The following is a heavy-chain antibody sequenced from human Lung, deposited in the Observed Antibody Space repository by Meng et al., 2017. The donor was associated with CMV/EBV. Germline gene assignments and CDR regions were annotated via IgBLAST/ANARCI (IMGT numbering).Heavy chain of an antibody. D-gene: IGHD6-13*01. CDR3: ARGGSSSWRQGVFDY. Sequence: ESLKISCAASGFTFDDYGVSWVRQVPGKGLEWVSGINWNGDSTGYADSVKGRFTISRDNAKNSLYLQMNSLRAEDTALYLCARGGSSSWRQGVFDYWGQGTXVTVSS. V-gene: IGHV3-20*01. CDR2: INWNGDST. CDR1: GFTFDDYG. J-gene: IGHJ4*02.